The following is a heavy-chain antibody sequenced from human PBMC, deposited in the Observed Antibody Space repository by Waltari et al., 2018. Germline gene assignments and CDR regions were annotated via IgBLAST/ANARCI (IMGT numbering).Heavy chain of an antibody. Sequence: QVQLQQWGAGLLKPSETLSLTCAVYGGSFSGYYWSWIRQPPGKGLEWIGEINHSGSTNYNPSLKSRVTISVDTSKNQFSLKLSSVTAADTAVYYCARGGGSYYYYYYGMDVRGQGTTVTVSS. CDR1: GGSFSGYY. CDR2: INHSGST. D-gene: IGHD1-26*01. J-gene: IGHJ6*02. V-gene: IGHV4-34*01. CDR3: ARGGGSYYYYYYGMDV.